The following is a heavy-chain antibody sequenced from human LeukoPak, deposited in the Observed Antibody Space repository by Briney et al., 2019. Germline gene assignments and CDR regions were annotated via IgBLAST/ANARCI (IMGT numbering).Heavy chain of an antibody. CDR1: GGTFSSYA. Sequence: GASVKVSCKASGGTFSSYAISWVRQAPGQGLEWMGGIIPIFGTTNYAQKFQDRVTITADKSTSTAYMELSSLRSEDTALYYCAKGPTIPPYYPSGNYYETKAQFDCWGQGTLVTVSS. D-gene: IGHD3-10*01. CDR3: AKGPTIPPYYPSGNYYETKAQFDC. CDR2: IIPIFGTT. J-gene: IGHJ4*02. V-gene: IGHV1-69*06.